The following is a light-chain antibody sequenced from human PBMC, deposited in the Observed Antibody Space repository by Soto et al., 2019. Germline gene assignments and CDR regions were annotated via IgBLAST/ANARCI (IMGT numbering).Light chain of an antibody. V-gene: IGKV3-15*01. CDR2: GAT. CDR3: QQYNNGWS. Sequence: EIVMTQSPATLSLSLGERASLYCRASQSVSSNLAWYQQKPGKAPRLLIFGATTRATGVPARLSGSGSGTESTLTIRSLQSEDFAVYYCQQYNNGWSFGQGTKVDIK. J-gene: IGKJ1*01. CDR1: QSVSSN.